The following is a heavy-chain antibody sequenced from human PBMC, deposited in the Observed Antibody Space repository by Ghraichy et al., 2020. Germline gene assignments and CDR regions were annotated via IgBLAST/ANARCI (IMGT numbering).Heavy chain of an antibody. V-gene: IGHV3-23*01. D-gene: IGHD3-10*01. CDR2: ISGSGGST. CDR1: GFTFSSYA. J-gene: IGHJ5*02. CDR3: AKVGVLLWFGESYNWFDP. Sequence: GGSLRLSCAASGFTFSSYAMSWVRQAPGKGLEWVSAISGSGGSTYYADSVKGRFTISRDNSKNTLYLQMNSLRAEDTAVYYCAKVGVLLWFGESYNWFDPWGQGTLVTVSS.